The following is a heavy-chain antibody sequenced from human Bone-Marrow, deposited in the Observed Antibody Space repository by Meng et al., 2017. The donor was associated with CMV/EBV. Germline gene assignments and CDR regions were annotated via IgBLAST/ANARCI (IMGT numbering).Heavy chain of an antibody. Sequence: ASVKVSCKASGYTFTSYYMHWVRQAPGQGLEWMGIINPSGGSTSYAQKFQGRVTMTRDTSTSTVYMELSSLRSEDTAVYYCATVAGMEESDAFDIWGKGQWSPSPQ. V-gene: IGHV1-46*01. CDR3: ATVAGMEESDAFDI. D-gene: IGHD6-19*01. CDR2: INPSGGST. J-gene: IGHJ3*02. CDR1: GYTFTSYY.